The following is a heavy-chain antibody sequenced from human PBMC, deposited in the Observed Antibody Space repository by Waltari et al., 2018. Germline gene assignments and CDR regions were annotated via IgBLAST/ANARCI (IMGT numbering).Heavy chain of an antibody. CDR2: INHRGST. V-gene: IGHV4-34*01. Sequence: QVQLQQWGAGLLKPSETLSLTCAVYGGSFSGYYWSWIRQPPGKGLEWIGEINHRGSTKYDPSLKSGVTISVDTSKNQFSLKLSSVTAAGTAVYYCARGGVWPRFRYFDYWGQGTLVTVSS. D-gene: IGHD5-12*01. CDR1: GGSFSGYY. J-gene: IGHJ4*02. CDR3: ARGGVWPRFRYFDY.